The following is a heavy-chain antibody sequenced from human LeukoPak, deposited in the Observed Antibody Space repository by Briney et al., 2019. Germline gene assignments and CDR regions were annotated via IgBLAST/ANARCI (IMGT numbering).Heavy chain of an antibody. CDR3: ARHESRRDSSGYYTVY. J-gene: IGHJ4*02. CDR1: GYSFTSYW. Sequence: GESLQISFKGSGYSFTSYWIGWVRPMPGKGLGWMGIIYPGDSDTRYSPSFQGQVTISADKSISTAYLQWSSLKASDTGMYYCARHESRRDSSGYYTVYWGQGTLVTVSS. CDR2: IYPGDSDT. V-gene: IGHV5-51*01. D-gene: IGHD3-22*01.